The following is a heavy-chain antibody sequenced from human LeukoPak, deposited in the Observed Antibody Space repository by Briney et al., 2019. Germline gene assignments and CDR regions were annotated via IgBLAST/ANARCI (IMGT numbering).Heavy chain of an antibody. Sequence: GGSLRLSCAASGFTFSSYAMHWVRQAAGKGLEWVAVISYDGSNKYYADSVKGRFTISRDNSKNTLYLQMNSLRAEDTAVYYCASPPPDCGGDCYFAEYFQHWGQGTLVTVSS. J-gene: IGHJ1*01. D-gene: IGHD2-21*01. CDR3: ASPPPDCGGDCYFAEYFQH. CDR2: ISYDGSNK. V-gene: IGHV3-30-3*01. CDR1: GFTFSSYA.